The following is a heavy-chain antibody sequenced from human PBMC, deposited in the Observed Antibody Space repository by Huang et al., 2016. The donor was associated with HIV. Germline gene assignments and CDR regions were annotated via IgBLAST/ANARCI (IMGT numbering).Heavy chain of an antibody. CDR3: ARHFSYYDSSGYTPWDAFDI. V-gene: IGHV4-39*01. Sequence: QLQLQGSGPGLVKPSETLSLTCTVSGGSITSSSYYWGWIRQPPGKGLEWVGSINYSESTDYNPSIKSRVTVSVDTSKNQFSLKLSSVTAADTAVYYCARHFSYYDSSGYTPWDAFDIWGQGTMVTVSS. J-gene: IGHJ3*02. D-gene: IGHD3-22*01. CDR1: GGSITSSSYY. CDR2: INYSEST.